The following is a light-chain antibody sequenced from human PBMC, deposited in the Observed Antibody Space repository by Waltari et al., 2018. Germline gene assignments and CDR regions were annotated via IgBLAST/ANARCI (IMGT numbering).Light chain of an antibody. J-gene: IGLJ3*02. CDR3: ATWDDSLGGLWV. V-gene: IGLV1-47*01. CDR1: SSNIGSNS. Sequence: QSVLTQPPSASGTPGQRVTISCSGSSSNIGSNSVHWYQQLPGTAPKLLIYGNNPRPAGVPGRFAGSKSGTSASLAISGLRSDDESDYYCATWDDSLGGLWVFGGGTKLTVL. CDR2: GNN.